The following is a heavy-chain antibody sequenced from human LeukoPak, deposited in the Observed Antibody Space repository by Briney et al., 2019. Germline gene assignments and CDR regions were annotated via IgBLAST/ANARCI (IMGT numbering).Heavy chain of an antibody. CDR1: GFTFSSYW. D-gene: IGHD2-21*02. V-gene: IGHV3-7*01. J-gene: IGHJ4*02. CDR3: ARCAYCGGDCHHYFDY. Sequence: PGGSLRLSCAASGFTFSSYWMSWVRQAPGKGLEWVANIKQDGSEKYYVDSVKGRFTISRDSAKNTLYLQMNSLRVEDTAVYYCARCAYCGGDCHHYFDYWGQGILVTVSS. CDR2: IKQDGSEK.